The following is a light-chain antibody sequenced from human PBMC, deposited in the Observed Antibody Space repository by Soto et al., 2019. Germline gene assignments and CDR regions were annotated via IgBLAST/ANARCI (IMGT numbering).Light chain of an antibody. CDR1: SSDIGYYNY. V-gene: IGLV2-14*01. Sequence: QSALTQPASVSVSPGQSITISCTGTSSDIGYYNYVSWYQQHPGKAPKRMIYGVSNQPSRVSDRFSGSKSGNTASLTSSGIQTDDASDYDCNSHRSSVTPVVFGGGTKLTVL. CDR2: GVS. J-gene: IGLJ2*01. CDR3: NSHRSSVTPVV.